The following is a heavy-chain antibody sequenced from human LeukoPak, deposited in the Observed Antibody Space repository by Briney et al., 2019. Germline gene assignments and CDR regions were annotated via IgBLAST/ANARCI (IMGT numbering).Heavy chain of an antibody. CDR1: GYTFSSYD. J-gene: IGHJ4*02. V-gene: IGHV1-8*02. CDR2: MNPNSGNT. CDR3: ARLPKYSRPLDY. D-gene: IGHD6-6*01. Sequence: ASVKVSCKASGYTFSSYDINWVRQATGQGLEWMGWMNPNSGNTAYAQKFQGRVTMSRDTSISTAYMELSSLRSEDTAVYYCARLPKYSRPLDYWGQGSLVTVSS.